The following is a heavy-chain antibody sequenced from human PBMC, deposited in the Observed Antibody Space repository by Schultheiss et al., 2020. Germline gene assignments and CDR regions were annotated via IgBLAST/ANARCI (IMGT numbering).Heavy chain of an antibody. V-gene: IGHV3-23*01. Sequence: GGSLRLSCAASGFTFSSYAMSWVRQAPGKGLEWVSAISASGSSTYYADSVKARFTISRDNSKSTLSLQLNSLRAEDTAVYYCARGVPPLIRYFDWYNDYWGKGTLVTVAS. D-gene: IGHD3-9*01. CDR2: ISASGSST. J-gene: IGHJ4*02. CDR3: ARGVPPLIRYFDWYNDY. CDR1: GFTFSSYA.